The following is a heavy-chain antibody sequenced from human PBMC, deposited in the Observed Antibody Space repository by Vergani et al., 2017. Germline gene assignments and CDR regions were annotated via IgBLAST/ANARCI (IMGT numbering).Heavy chain of an antibody. V-gene: IGHV4-39*01. CDR3: ARKYCGGDCYRPDYYYYGMDV. J-gene: IGHJ6*02. D-gene: IGHD2-21*02. CDR2: IYYSGST. CDR1: GGSISSSSYY. Sequence: QLQLQESGPGLVKPSETLSLTCTVSGGSISSSSYYWGWIRQPPGKGLEWIGTIYYSGSTYYNPSLKSRVTISVDTSKNQFSLKLSSVTAADTAVYYCARKYCGGDCYRPDYYYYGMDVWGQGTTVTVSS.